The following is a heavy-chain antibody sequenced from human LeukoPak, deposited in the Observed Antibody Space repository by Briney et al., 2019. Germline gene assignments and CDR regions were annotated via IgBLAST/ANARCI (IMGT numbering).Heavy chain of an antibody. CDR2: INPSGGST. CDR1: GYTFTSYY. CDR3: ARGGKYYYDSSGSFYYYYMDV. Sequence: ASVKVSCKASGYTFTSYYMHWVRQAPGQGLEWMGIINPSGGSTSYAQKFQGRVTMTRDMSTSTVYMELRSLRSDDTAVYYCARGGKYYYDSSGSFYYYYMDVWGKGTTVTISS. V-gene: IGHV1-46*01. D-gene: IGHD3-22*01. J-gene: IGHJ6*03.